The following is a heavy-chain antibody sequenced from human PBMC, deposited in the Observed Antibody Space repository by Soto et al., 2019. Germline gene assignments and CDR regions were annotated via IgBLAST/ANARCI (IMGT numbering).Heavy chain of an antibody. Sequence: SVKVSCKASGGTFSSYAISWVRQAPGQGLEWMGGIIPIFGTANYAQKFQGRVTITADESTSTAYMELSSLRSEDTAVYYCARDVSGYYDSSGYKYQHWGQGTLVTVSS. J-gene: IGHJ1*01. CDR1: GGTFSSYA. CDR2: IIPIFGTA. CDR3: ARDVSGYYDSSGYKYQH. D-gene: IGHD3-22*01. V-gene: IGHV1-69*13.